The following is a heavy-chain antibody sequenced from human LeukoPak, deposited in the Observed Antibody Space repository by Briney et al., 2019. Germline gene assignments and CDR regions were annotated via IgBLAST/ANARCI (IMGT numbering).Heavy chain of an antibody. CDR3: ARGVYCSGGNCYRPLDY. CDR2: INHSGST. Sequence: SETLSLTCAVYGGSFSGYYWSWIRQPPGKGLEWIGEINHSGSTNYTPSLKSRVTISVDTSKNQFSLKLSSVTAADTAVYYCARGVYCSGGNCYRPLDYWGQGTLVTVSS. J-gene: IGHJ4*02. CDR1: GGSFSGYY. V-gene: IGHV4-34*01. D-gene: IGHD2-15*01.